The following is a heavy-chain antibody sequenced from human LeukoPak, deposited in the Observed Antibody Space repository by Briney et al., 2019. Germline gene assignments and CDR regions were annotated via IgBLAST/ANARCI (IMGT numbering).Heavy chain of an antibody. CDR2: VDPADGEA. CDR3: ARDPAIMAGGFHFDY. J-gene: IGHJ4*02. D-gene: IGHD6-19*01. Sequence: ASVKVSCKASGYTFTDYYMHWVVQAPGKGLEWMGRVDPADGEAAYAQKFQGRVTITADPSRDTAYMELTSLRSEDTAMYYCARDPAIMAGGFHFDYWGQGTLVTVSS. V-gene: IGHV1-69-2*01. CDR1: GYTFTDYY.